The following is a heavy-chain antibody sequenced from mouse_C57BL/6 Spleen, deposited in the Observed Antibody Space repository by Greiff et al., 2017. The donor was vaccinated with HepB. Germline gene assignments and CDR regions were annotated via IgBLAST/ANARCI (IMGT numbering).Heavy chain of an antibody. Sequence: EVMLVESGGGLVQPGGSLSLSCAASGFTFTDYYMSWVRQPPGKALEWLGFIRNKANGYTTEYSASVKGRFTISRDNSQSILYLQMNALRAEDSATYYCARSLYYYGDYFDYWGQGTTLTVSS. V-gene: IGHV7-3*01. J-gene: IGHJ2*01. CDR1: GFTFTDYY. CDR3: ARSLYYYGDYFDY. D-gene: IGHD1-1*01. CDR2: IRNKANGYTT.